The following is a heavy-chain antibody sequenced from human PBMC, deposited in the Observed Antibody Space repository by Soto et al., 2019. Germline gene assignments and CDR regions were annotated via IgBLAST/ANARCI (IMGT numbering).Heavy chain of an antibody. CDR1: GGSVSSDP. D-gene: IGHD1-26*01. J-gene: IGHJ5*02. Sequence: QVQLVQSGAEVKKPGSSVKVSCKASGGSVSSDPISWVRQAPGQGREWMGGIIPSFGSPTYAQTFQGSVTITADESSRTAYLELRSLKSEDTAVYFCAKRESQWAVLPWRQGTKVTVSS. CDR3: AKRESQWAVLP. CDR2: IIPSFGSP. V-gene: IGHV1-69*01.